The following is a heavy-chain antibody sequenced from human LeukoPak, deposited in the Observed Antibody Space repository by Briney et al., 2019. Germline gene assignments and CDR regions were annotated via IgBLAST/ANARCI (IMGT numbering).Heavy chain of an antibody. Sequence: SETLSLTCTVSGGSISSHYWSWIRQPPGKGLEWIGYIYYSGSTNYNPSLKSRVTISVDTSKNQFSLKLSSVTAADTAVYYCARDSSSSTWFDYYYTDVWGEGTTVTVSS. CDR1: GGSISSHY. CDR2: IYYSGST. D-gene: IGHD6-13*01. V-gene: IGHV4-59*11. CDR3: ARDSSSSTWFDYYYTDV. J-gene: IGHJ6*03.